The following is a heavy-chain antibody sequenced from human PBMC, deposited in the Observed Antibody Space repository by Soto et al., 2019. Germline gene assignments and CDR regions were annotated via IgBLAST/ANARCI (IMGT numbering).Heavy chain of an antibody. V-gene: IGHV3-9*01. Sequence: SLRLSCAASGFTFDDYAMHWVRQAPGKGLEWVSGISWNSGSIGYADSVKGRFTISRDNAKNSLYLQMNSLRAEDTALYYCAKALPSRQGYSFDYWGQGTLVTVSS. CDR3: AKALPSRQGYSFDY. CDR1: GFTFDDYA. CDR2: ISWNSGSI. J-gene: IGHJ4*02.